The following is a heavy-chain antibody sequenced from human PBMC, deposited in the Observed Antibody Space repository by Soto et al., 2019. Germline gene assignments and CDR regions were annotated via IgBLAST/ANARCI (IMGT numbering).Heavy chain of an antibody. D-gene: IGHD3-22*01. J-gene: IGHJ3*02. Sequence: SVKVSCKASGGTFSSYAISWVRQAPGQGLEWIGGVIPIFGTANYAQKFQGRVTITADESTRTAYMELSSLRSEDTAVYYCARYGGQGTMMGAGADGAFDILGKWAMVAV. CDR1: GGTFSSYA. V-gene: IGHV1-69*13. CDR3: ARYGGQGTMMGAGADGAFDI. CDR2: VIPIFGTA.